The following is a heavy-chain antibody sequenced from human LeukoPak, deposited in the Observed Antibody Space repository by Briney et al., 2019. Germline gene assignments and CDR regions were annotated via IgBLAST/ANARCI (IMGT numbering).Heavy chain of an antibody. V-gene: IGHV3-33*01. CDR3: ARDMVYSGYAKRMFDY. J-gene: IGHJ4*02. D-gene: IGHD5-12*01. Sequence: GGSLRLSCAASGFTFSSYGMHWVRQAPGKGLEWVAVIWYDGSNTYYADSVKGRFTISRDNSKNTLYLQMNSLRAEDTAVYYCARDMVYSGYAKRMFDYWGQGTLVTVSS. CDR2: IWYDGSNT. CDR1: GFTFSSYG.